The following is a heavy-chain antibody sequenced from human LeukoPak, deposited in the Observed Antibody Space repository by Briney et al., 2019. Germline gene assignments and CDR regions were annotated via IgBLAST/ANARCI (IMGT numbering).Heavy chain of an antibody. J-gene: IGHJ6*03. CDR1: GYSISSGYY. D-gene: IGHD4-23*01. CDR2: IYHSGST. Sequence: KPSETLSLTCTVSGYSISSGYYWAWIRQPPGKGLEWIGSIYHSGSTYYNPSLKSRVTISVDTSKNQCSLKLSSVTAADTAVYYCARGGGNGGGWVGHFYYMDVWGKGTTVTVSS. CDR3: ARGGGNGGGWVGHFYYMDV. V-gene: IGHV4-38-2*02.